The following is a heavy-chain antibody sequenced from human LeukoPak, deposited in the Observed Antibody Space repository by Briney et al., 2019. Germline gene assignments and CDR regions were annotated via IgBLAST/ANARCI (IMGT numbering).Heavy chain of an antibody. CDR1: GGSISSYY. V-gene: IGHV4-59*08. CDR2: IYYSGST. D-gene: IGHD3-22*01. Sequence: SETLSLTCTVSGGSISSYYWSWIRQPPGKGLEWIGYIYYSGSTNYNPSLKSRVTISVDTSKNQFSLRLSSVTAADTAVYYCARRDYYDSSGYLFAYWGQGTLVTVSS. CDR3: ARRDYYDSSGYLFAY. J-gene: IGHJ4*02.